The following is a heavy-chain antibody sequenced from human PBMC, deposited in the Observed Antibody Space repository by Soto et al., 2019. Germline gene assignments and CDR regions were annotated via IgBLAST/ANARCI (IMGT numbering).Heavy chain of an antibody. D-gene: IGHD3-10*01. V-gene: IGHV1-69*08. CDR3: AREEYYYGSRAFFDY. CDR2: IIPILGIA. Sequence: QVQLVQSGAEVKKPGSSVKVSCKASGGTFSSYTISWVRQAPGQGLEWMGRIIPILGIANYAQKFQGRVTVTADKSTSTAYMELSSLISEDTAVYYCAREEYYYGSRAFFDYWGQGTLVTVSS. CDR1: GGTFSSYT. J-gene: IGHJ4*02.